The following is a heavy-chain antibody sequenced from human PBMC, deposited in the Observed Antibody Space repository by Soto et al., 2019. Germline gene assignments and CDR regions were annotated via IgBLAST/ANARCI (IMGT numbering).Heavy chain of an antibody. Sequence: GASVKVSCKASGYTFISYDINWVRQATGQGLEWMGWMNPNSGNTGYAQKFQGRVTMTRNTSISTAYMELSSLRSEDTAVYYCARGHEYLGAFDIWGQGTMVTVSS. CDR3: ARGHEYLGAFDI. J-gene: IGHJ3*02. CDR1: GYTFISYD. CDR2: MNPNSGNT. V-gene: IGHV1-8*01.